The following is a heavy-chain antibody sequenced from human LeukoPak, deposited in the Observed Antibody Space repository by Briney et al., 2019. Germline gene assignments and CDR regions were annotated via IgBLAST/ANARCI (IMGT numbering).Heavy chain of an antibody. CDR1: GGSISSYY. V-gene: IGHV4-4*07. D-gene: IGHD4-17*01. J-gene: IGHJ2*01. Sequence: SETLSLTCTVSGGSISSYYWSWIRQPAGKGLEWIGRIYTSGSTNYNPSLKSRVTMSVDTSKNQLSLKLSSVTAADTAVYYCARDPQIIPTDWYFDLWGRGTLVTVSS. CDR2: IYTSGST. CDR3: ARDPQIIPTDWYFDL.